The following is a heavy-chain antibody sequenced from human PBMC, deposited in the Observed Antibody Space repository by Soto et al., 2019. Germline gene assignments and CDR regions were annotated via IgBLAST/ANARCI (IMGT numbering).Heavy chain of an antibody. J-gene: IGHJ3*02. V-gene: IGHV3-13*01. CDR3: ARGAGYCSSTSSSSGAFDI. Sequence: GGSLRLSCAASGFTFSSYDMHWVRQATGKGLEWVSAIGTAGDTYYPGSVKGRFTISRENAKNSLYLQMNSLRAGDTAVYYCARGAGYCSSTSSSSGAFDIWGQGTMVTVSS. CDR2: IGTAGDT. CDR1: GFTFSSYD. D-gene: IGHD2-2*01.